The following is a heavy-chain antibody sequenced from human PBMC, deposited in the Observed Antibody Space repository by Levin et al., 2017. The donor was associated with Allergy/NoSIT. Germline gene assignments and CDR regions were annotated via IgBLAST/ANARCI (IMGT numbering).Heavy chain of an antibody. V-gene: IGHV3-30*03. Sequence: GESLKISCAASGLSFTDFGMHWVRQAPDSGLEWVALLTSDGGNKFYADSVKGRFIISRDNSRNILYLHLNSLRPEDTAVYYWASRGSFDHWGQGTLVNFSS. CDR3: ASRGSFDH. J-gene: IGHJ4*02. CDR2: LTSDGGNK. CDR1: GLSFTDFG. D-gene: IGHD3-10*01.